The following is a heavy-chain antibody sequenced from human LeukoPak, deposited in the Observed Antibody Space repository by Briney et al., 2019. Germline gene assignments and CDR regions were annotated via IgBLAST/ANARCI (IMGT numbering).Heavy chain of an antibody. D-gene: IGHD3-22*01. CDR3: ASSGLLSMIVAS. CDR1: GYTFTSYA. CDR2: INAGNGNT. Sequence: ASVKVSCKASGYTFTSYAMHWVRQAPGQRLEWMGWINAGNGNTKYSQKFQGRVTITRDTSASTAYMELSSLRSEDTAVYYCASSGLLSMIVASWGQGTLVTVSS. J-gene: IGHJ4*02. V-gene: IGHV1-3*01.